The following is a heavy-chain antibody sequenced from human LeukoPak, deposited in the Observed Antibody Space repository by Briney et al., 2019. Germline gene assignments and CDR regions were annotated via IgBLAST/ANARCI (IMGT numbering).Heavy chain of an antibody. V-gene: IGHV1-8*01. D-gene: IGHD4-23*01. CDR1: GYTLTSYD. CDR2: MNPNSGNT. J-gene: IGHJ4*02. CDR3: ARVYRVLRGNRGILGY. Sequence: ASVKVSCKASGYTLTSYDINWVRQATGQGLEWMGWMNPNSGNTGYAQKFQGRVTMTRNTSISTAYMELSSLRSEDTAVYYCARVYRVLRGNRGILGYCGQGTLVTVSS.